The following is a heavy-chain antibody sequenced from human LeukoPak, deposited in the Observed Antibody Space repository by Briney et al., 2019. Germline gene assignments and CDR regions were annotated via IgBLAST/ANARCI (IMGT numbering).Heavy chain of an antibody. D-gene: IGHD1-26*01. Sequence: SVKVSCKASGFTFSSSVMQWVRQARGQRLEWIGWIVVGSGNTNYAQKFQERVTITRDMSTSTAYMELSSLRSEDTAVYYCAARIGVGATTDELYYYYYGMDVWGQGTTVTVSS. J-gene: IGHJ6*02. CDR2: IVVGSGNT. CDR3: AARIGVGATTDELYYYYYGMDV. V-gene: IGHV1-58*02. CDR1: GFTFSSSV.